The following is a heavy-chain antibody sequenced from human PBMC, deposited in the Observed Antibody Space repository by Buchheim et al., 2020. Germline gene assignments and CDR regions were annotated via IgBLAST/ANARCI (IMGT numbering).Heavy chain of an antibody. CDR1: GGSMRDYY. J-gene: IGHJ4*02. Sequence: VQLQESGPGLVKPSETLSLTCTVSGGSMRDYYLSWIRQPPGRGLEWIGHIYYSGGTRYNPSLKSRVTISVDTSKKQFSLELRSMAAADTAVYYCARGGSTRLDYWGQETL. CDR2: IYYSGGT. CDR3: ARGGSTRLDY. D-gene: IGHD1-26*01. V-gene: IGHV4-59*01.